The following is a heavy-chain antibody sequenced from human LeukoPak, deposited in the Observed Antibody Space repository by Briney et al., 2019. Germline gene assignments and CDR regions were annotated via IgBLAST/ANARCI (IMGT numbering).Heavy chain of an antibody. J-gene: IGHJ6*02. CDR3: ARGSWVIVVPAAIDTGSPDNYYGMDV. D-gene: IGHD2-2*02. CDR1: GHNLSVYH. Sequence: ASVKVSCKTTGHNLSVYHVHWVRQAPGQGLEWMGWFNGNGGGTKYAQKFQGRVTMTRNTSISTAYMELSSLGSEDTAVYYCARGSWVIVVPAAIDTGSPDNYYGMDVWGQGTTVTVSS. V-gene: IGHV1-2*02. CDR2: FNGNGGGT.